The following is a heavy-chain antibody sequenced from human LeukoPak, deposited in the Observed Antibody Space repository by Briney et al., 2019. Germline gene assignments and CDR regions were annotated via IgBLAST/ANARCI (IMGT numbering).Heavy chain of an antibody. Sequence: ASVKVSCKASGYTFTGYYMHWVRQAPGQGLEWMGWINPNSGGTNYAQKFQGRVTMTRDTSISTAYMELSRLRSDDTAVYYCARKYSSGWHGSWFDPWGQGTLVTVSS. CDR3: ARKYSSGWHGSWFDP. CDR1: GYTFTGYY. D-gene: IGHD6-19*01. CDR2: INPNSGGT. V-gene: IGHV1-2*02. J-gene: IGHJ5*02.